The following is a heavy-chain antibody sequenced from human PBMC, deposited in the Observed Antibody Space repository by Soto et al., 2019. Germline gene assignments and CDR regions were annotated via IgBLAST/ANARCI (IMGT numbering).Heavy chain of an antibody. CDR1: GYKFTTYF. D-gene: IGHD2-15*01. CDR2: IHPSGDT. V-gene: IGHV1-46*01. CDR3: VRGYCTTSPCSGDFQF. J-gene: IGHJ1*01. Sequence: ASVKVSCKASGYKFTTYFIHWVRQAPGRGLEWMGMIHPSGDTGYAQKIRGRVTMTIDTSTTTAYMELRNLTSEDTAVYFSVRGYCTTSPCSGDFQFWGQGTLVTVSS.